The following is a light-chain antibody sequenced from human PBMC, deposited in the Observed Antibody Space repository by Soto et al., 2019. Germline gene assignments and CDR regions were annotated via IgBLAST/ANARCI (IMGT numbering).Light chain of an antibody. V-gene: IGLV1-40*01. Sequence: QAVVTQPPSVSGAPGQKVIISCTGSSSNIGAGYDVHWYQQLPGTAPKLLIYGNSNRPSGVPDRLSGSKSGTSASLAITGLQVEDEADYYCQSYGSSLSAAVFVGGTQLTVL. CDR1: SSNIGAGYD. CDR3: QSYGSSLSAAV. J-gene: IGLJ2*01. CDR2: GNS.